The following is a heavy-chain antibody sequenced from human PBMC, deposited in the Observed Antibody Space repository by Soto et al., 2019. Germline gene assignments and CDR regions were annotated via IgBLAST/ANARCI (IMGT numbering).Heavy chain of an antibody. CDR2: LSGGGGPT. J-gene: IGHJ3*02. V-gene: IGHV3-23*01. CDR1: GFTFSTYA. Sequence: EVQLLESGGGLVQPGGSLRLSCTASGFTFSTYAMTWVRQAPGKGLEWVSALSGGGGPTYYADSVKGRFTISRDNSKNTLYLQMNSLRADDTAVYYCAKVSRLLDSGLIGGQGTLVTVSS. CDR3: AKVSRLLDSGLI. D-gene: IGHD3-10*02.